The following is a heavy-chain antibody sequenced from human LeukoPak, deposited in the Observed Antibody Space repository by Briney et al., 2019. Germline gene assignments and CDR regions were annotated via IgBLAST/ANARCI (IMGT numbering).Heavy chain of an antibody. CDR3: ARDKGYYDSSGYNPTGDAFDI. CDR2: IYYSGST. CDR1: GGSISSGDYY. Sequence: SETLSLTCTVSGGSISSGDYYWSWIRQPPGKGLEWIGYIYYSGSTYYNPSLKSRVTISVDTSKSQFSLKLSSVTAADTAVYYCARDKGYYDSSGYNPTGDAFDIWGQGTMVTVSS. V-gene: IGHV4-30-4*08. J-gene: IGHJ3*02. D-gene: IGHD3-22*01.